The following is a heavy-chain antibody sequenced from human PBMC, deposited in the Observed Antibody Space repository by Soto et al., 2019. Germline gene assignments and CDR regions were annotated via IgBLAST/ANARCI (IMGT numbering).Heavy chain of an antibody. D-gene: IGHD6-6*01. V-gene: IGHV5-51*01. CDR3: ARLLGSRSSEFDY. CDR1: GYSFDTYW. Sequence: ESLKISCEGSGYSFDTYWIGWVRQMPGKGLEWMGIIYPGDSDTEYSPSFQGQFTISADKSISTAYLQWSSLKASDTAMYYCARLLGSRSSEFDYWGQGTLFTVSS. CDR2: IYPGDSDT. J-gene: IGHJ4*02.